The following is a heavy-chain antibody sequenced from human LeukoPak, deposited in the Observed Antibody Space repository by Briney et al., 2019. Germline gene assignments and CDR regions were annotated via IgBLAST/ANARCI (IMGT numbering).Heavy chain of an antibody. J-gene: IGHJ4*02. Sequence: GESLKISCKGSGYSFTSYWIGWVRQMPGKGLEWMGIMYPGDSDTRYSPSFQGQVTISADKSISTAYLQWSSLKASDTAMYYCARGYCSSTSCYSFFDYWGQGTLVTVSS. D-gene: IGHD2-2*01. CDR3: ARGYCSSTSCYSFFDY. V-gene: IGHV5-51*01. CDR1: GYSFTSYW. CDR2: MYPGDSDT.